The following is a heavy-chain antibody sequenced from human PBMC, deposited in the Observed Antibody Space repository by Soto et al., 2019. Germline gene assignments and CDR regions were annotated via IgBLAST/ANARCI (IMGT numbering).Heavy chain of an antibody. J-gene: IGHJ5*02. CDR1: GGSISIGGYY. CDR3: ARSVFP. Sequence: QVQLQESGPGLVKPSQTLSLTCTVSGGSISIGGYYWNWIRQHPGKGLEWIGYIYYSGSTYYNPSLEARVSIPVDTSKNQFSLKLSSVTAADTAVYYCARSVFPWGQGTLVTVSS. V-gene: IGHV4-31*03. CDR2: IYYSGST.